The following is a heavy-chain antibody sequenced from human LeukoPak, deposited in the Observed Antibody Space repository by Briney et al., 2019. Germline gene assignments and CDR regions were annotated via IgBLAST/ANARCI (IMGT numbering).Heavy chain of an antibody. D-gene: IGHD3-22*01. J-gene: IGHJ6*02. Sequence: ASVKVSCKASGYTFTSYGISWVRQAPGQGLEWMGWISAYNGNTNYAQKLQGRVTMATDTSTSTAYMGLRSLRSDDTAVYYCARDPMIVVVSRGDYGMDVWGQGTTVTVSS. V-gene: IGHV1-18*01. CDR1: GYTFTSYG. CDR2: ISAYNGNT. CDR3: ARDPMIVVVSRGDYGMDV.